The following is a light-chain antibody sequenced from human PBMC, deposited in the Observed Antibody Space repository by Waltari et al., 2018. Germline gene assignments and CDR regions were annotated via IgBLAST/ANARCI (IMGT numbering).Light chain of an antibody. CDR2: GAS. CDR3: QHYDTSAPLT. J-gene: IGKJ4*01. V-gene: IGKV3-20*01. CDR1: QSVSRNY. Sequence: EIVLTQSPGTLSLSPGERVTLSCRAGQSVSRNYLAWYQQRPGQAPRLLIYGASRRATGIPDRFSGSGSGTDFTLTISRLELEDFGVYYCQHYDTSAPLTFGGGSKVVIK.